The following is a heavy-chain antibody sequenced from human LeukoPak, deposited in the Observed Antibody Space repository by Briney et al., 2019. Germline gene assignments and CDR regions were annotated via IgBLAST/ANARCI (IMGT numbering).Heavy chain of an antibody. CDR3: ARSIPAADFDY. Sequence: PGGSLRLSCAASGFTFSSYSMNWVRQAPGKGLVWVSRINSDGSSTSYADSVKGRFTISRDNAKNTLYLQMNSLRAEDTAVYYCARSIPAADFDYWGQGTLVTVSS. CDR1: GFTFSSYS. V-gene: IGHV3-74*01. CDR2: INSDGSST. D-gene: IGHD2-2*01. J-gene: IGHJ4*02.